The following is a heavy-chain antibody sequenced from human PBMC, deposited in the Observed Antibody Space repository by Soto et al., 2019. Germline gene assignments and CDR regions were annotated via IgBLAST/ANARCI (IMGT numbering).Heavy chain of an antibody. CDR1: GGTFKNYG. V-gene: IGHV1-69*12. D-gene: IGHD3-9*01. CDR3: AGEVGGTGLHF. Sequence: QVQLVQSGAAVKKPGSSVKVSCRTSGGTFKNYGFSWVRQAPGQGLEWMGGIIPMFGTANYGQIFQGRLTITADESTSTAYMELSSLKSEDTAVYYCAGEVGGTGLHFWGQGTLVIVSS. J-gene: IGHJ4*02. CDR2: IIPMFGTA.